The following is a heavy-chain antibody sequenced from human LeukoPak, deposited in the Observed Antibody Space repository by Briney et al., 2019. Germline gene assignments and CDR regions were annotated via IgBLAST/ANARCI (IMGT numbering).Heavy chain of an antibody. D-gene: IGHD3-3*01. J-gene: IGHJ5*01. V-gene: IGHV1-2*02. CDR3: ARDAQDFVSGHSPGCFDS. CDR1: GYTFTGYY. Sequence: ASVKVSCKASGYTFTGYYMHWVRQAPGQGLEWMGWINPNSGGTNYAQKFQGRVTMTRDTSVTTAYMELTRLTSDDTAIYYCARDAQDFVSGHSPGCFDSWGQGTLVTVSS. CDR2: INPNSGGT.